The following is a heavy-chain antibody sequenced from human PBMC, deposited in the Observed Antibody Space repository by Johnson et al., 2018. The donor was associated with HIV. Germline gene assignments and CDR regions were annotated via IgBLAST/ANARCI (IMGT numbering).Heavy chain of an antibody. Sequence: VQLVESGGGVVRPGGSLRLSCAASGFTFDDYAMHWVRQAPGKGLEWVSGISWNSGSIAYADPVKGRFTISRDNSKNTLYLQMNSLRAEDTAVYYCAKDRGGTPPMGAFDIWGQGTMVTVSS. V-gene: IGHV3-9*01. D-gene: IGHD3-10*01. CDR2: ISWNSGSI. CDR1: GFTFDDYA. CDR3: AKDRGGTPPMGAFDI. J-gene: IGHJ3*02.